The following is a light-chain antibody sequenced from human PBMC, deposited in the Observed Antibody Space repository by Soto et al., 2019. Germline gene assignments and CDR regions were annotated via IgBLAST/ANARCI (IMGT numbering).Light chain of an antibody. V-gene: IGKV1-6*01. Sequence: ATQMTQSPSSLSASVGDRVTITCRASQDIGNDLGWYQQKPGKAPNLLIYAASSLQSGVPSRFSGSGSGTDFTLTISSLQPEDFATYFCKQSSAFPLTFGGGTKVDIK. CDR1: QDIGND. J-gene: IGKJ4*01. CDR3: KQSSAFPLT. CDR2: AAS.